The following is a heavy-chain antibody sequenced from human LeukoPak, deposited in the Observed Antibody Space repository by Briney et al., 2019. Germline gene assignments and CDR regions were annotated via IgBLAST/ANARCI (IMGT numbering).Heavy chain of an antibody. CDR1: GFTFGTSG. V-gene: IGHV3-33*01. CDR2: IWYDGINK. Sequence: GRSLRLSCAASGFTFGTSGMHWVRQAPGKGLEWVALIWYDGINKYYADSVKGRFTISRDNSKTTLYLQMNSLRAEDTAVYYCARELQEYFYGSGSYPTPYGMDVWGQGTTVTVSS. CDR3: ARELQEYFYGSGSYPTPYGMDV. J-gene: IGHJ6*02. D-gene: IGHD3-10*01.